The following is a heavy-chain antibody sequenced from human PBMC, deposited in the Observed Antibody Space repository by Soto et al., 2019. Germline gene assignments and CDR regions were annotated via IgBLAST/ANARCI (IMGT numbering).Heavy chain of an antibody. D-gene: IGHD2-15*01. V-gene: IGHV1-69*13. Sequence: GASVKVSCKASGGTFSSYAISWVRQAPGQGLEWMGGIIPIFGTANYAQKFQGRVTITADESTSTAYMELSSLRSEDTAVYYCARDHCSGGSCYYYGMDAWGQGTTVTVSS. CDR1: GGTFSSYA. CDR2: IIPIFGTA. CDR3: ARDHCSGGSCYYYGMDA. J-gene: IGHJ6*02.